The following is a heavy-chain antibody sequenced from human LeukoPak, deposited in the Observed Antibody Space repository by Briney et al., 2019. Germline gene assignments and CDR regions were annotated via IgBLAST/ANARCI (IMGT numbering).Heavy chain of an antibody. Sequence: SETLSLTCAVYGGSFSGYHWSWIRQPPGKGLEWIGEINHSGSTNYNPSLKSRVTISVDTSKNQFSLKLSSVTAADTAVYYCARDRGRNWYFDLWGRGTLVTVSS. J-gene: IGHJ2*01. CDR1: GGSFSGYH. CDR3: ARDRGRNWYFDL. V-gene: IGHV4-34*01. CDR2: INHSGST.